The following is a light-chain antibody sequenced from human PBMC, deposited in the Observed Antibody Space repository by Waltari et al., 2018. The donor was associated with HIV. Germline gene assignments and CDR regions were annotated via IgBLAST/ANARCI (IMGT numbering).Light chain of an antibody. Sequence: QSALTQPPSASGSPGQSVTISCPGHSTHVPTYNYVSGYQQHPGVAPKILIYEVNTRPSGVPDRFSGSKAGHTASLTVSGLQADDEADYYCTSYEGKNNLVFGGVTKLTVL. CDR2: EVN. CDR3: TSYEGKNNLV. J-gene: IGLJ2*01. V-gene: IGLV2-8*01. CDR1: STHVPTYNY.